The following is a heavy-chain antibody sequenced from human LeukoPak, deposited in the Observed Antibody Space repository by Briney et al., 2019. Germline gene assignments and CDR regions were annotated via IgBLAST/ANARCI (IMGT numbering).Heavy chain of an antibody. J-gene: IGHJ4*02. V-gene: IGHV3-23*01. CDR2: LSGSGVNT. CDR1: GFTINSFA. Sequence: GGSLRLSCAASGFTINSFAMSWARLAPGKGLEWVSTLSGSGVNTYYADSVKGRFTISRDNAKNSLYLQMNSLRDEDTAVYYCARSNYDSSGRDFDYWGQGTLVTVSS. D-gene: IGHD3-22*01. CDR3: ARSNYDSSGRDFDY.